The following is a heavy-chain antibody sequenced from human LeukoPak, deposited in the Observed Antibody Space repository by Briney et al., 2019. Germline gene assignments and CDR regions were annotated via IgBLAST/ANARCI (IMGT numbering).Heavy chain of an antibody. CDR3: ARTGGYDILTDNLYYFDY. J-gene: IGHJ4*02. V-gene: IGHV3-21*01. CDR1: GFTFSIYS. Sequence: GGSLRLSCAASGFTFSIYSMNWVRQAPGKGLEWVSSISSSSSYIYYADSVKGRFTISRDNAKNSLYLQMNSLRAEDTAVYYCARTGGYDILTDNLYYFDYWGQGTLVTVSS. D-gene: IGHD3-9*01. CDR2: ISSSSSYI.